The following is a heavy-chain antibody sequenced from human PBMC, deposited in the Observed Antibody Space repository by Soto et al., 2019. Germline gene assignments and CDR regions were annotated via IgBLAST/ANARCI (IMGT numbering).Heavy chain of an antibody. D-gene: IGHD2-8*02. J-gene: IGHJ4*02. CDR2: ISRDGGTK. Sequence: QVQLVESGGGVFQPGRSLRLACAGSGFTVSTYCMHWVRQAPGKGLVWVAVISRDGGTKYYADSVKGRFTISRDNSRNTLFLEMNSLRGDDMAVYYCTGEVASGYWGQGTLVTVSS. CDR1: GFTVSTYC. CDR3: TGEVASGY. V-gene: IGHV3-30*03.